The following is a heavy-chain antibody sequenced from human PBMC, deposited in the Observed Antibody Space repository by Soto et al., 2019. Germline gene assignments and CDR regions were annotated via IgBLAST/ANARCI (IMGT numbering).Heavy chain of an antibody. J-gene: IGHJ6*02. Sequence: QVQLVQSGAEVKKPGASVKVSCKASGYTFTSYGLSWVRQAPGQGLEWMGWFSAYNGNTNYAQKLQGRVTMTTVTSTSPAYMELRRVRSDDTAVHYCARPVLGQWLCGPSNHGDYGMDVWGQGTTVTAAS. V-gene: IGHV1-18*01. CDR2: FSAYNGNT. D-gene: IGHD6-19*01. CDR3: ARPVLGQWLCGPSNHGDYGMDV. CDR1: GYTFTSYG.